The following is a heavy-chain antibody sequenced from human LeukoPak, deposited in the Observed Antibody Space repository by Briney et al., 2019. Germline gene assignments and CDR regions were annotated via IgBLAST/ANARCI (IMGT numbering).Heavy chain of an antibody. V-gene: IGHV1-69*13. D-gene: IGHD2-2*01. CDR2: IIPIFGTA. CDR1: GGTFSSDA. J-gene: IGHJ4*02. Sequence: SVRVSCMASGGTFSSDAITWVRQAPGQGLEWMGGIIPIFGTANYAQKFQGRVTITADESTSTAYMELSSLRSEDTAVYYCAAGELDIVVVPAALDYWGQRTLVTVSS. CDR3: AAGELDIVVVPAALDY.